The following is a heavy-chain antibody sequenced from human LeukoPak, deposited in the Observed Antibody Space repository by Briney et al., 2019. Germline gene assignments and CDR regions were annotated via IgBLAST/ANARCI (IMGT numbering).Heavy chain of an antibody. V-gene: IGHV1-69*13. J-gene: IGHJ3*02. D-gene: IGHD5-18*01. CDR1: GGTCTSYG. Sequence: SVKVSCKASGGTCTSYGISWVRQAPGQGLEWMGGIIPMFGTANYAQKFQGRITITADESTSIVYMELNSLRSEDTAVYYCARDNLEYSYGQYAAFDIWGQGTMVTVSS. CDR2: IIPMFGTA. CDR3: ARDNLEYSYGQYAAFDI.